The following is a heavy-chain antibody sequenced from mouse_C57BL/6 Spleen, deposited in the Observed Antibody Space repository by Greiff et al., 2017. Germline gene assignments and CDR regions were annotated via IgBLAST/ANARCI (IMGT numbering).Heavy chain of an antibody. CDR1: GYTFTSYW. J-gene: IGHJ3*01. CDR2: IYPSDSET. V-gene: IGHV1-61*01. Sequence: QVQLQQPGAELVRPGSSVKLSCKASGYTFTSYWMDWVKQRPGQGLEWIGNIYPSDSETHYNQKFKDKATLTVDKSSSTAYMQLSSLTSEDSAVYYCARSYDYPPTWFAYWGQGTLVTVSA. CDR3: ARSYDYPPTWFAY. D-gene: IGHD2-4*01.